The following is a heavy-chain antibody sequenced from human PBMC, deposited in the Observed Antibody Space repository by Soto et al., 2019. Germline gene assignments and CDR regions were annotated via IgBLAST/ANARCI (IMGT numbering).Heavy chain of an antibody. CDR1: GYTFTSYG. V-gene: IGHV1-18*01. J-gene: IGHJ4*02. CDR2: ISAYHGNT. CDR3: ARDSSYEYVWGSYSVFDY. D-gene: IGHD3-16*01. Sequence: QVQLVQSGAEVKKPGASVKVSCKASGYTFTSYGISWVRQAPGQGLEWMRWISAYHGNTNYAQKLQGRVTMTTDTSTSTAYMELRSLRSDDTAVYYCARDSSYEYVWGSYSVFDYWGQGTLVTVSS.